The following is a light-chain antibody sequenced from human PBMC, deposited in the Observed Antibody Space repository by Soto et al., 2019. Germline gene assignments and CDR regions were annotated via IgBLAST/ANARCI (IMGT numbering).Light chain of an antibody. Sequence: QSALTQPASVSGSPGQSITISCTGTTSDVGSHNFVSWYQQLPGKAPKLLIYEVTNRPSGTSNRFSGSKSGNTASLTISGLQAEDEADYYCSSYTSSTFYVFGTGTKLTVL. CDR3: SSYTSSTFYV. CDR2: EVT. V-gene: IGLV2-14*01. CDR1: TSDVGSHNF. J-gene: IGLJ1*01.